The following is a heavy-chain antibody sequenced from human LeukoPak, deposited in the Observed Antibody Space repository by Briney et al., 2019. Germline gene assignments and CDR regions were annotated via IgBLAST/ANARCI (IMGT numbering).Heavy chain of an antibody. V-gene: IGHV4-30-2*01. CDR2: MSHTGSI. CDR3: ARNYDRAYYYGMDV. J-gene: IGHJ6*02. D-gene: IGHD3-22*01. Sequence: SETLSLICAVSGGSISNGGYSGSWVRQPPGKGLEWIGYMSHTGSIYYNPSLQSRVTISVDRSKNQFSLKLSSVTAADTALYYCARNYDRAYYYGMDVWGQGTTVTVSS. CDR1: GGSISNGGYS.